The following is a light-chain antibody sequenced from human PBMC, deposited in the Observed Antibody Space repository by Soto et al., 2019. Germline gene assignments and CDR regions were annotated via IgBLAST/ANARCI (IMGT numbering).Light chain of an antibody. J-gene: IGLJ3*02. V-gene: IGLV2-14*01. CDR1: SSDVGSYNY. CDR2: EVT. CDR3: SSFTSRNTRV. Sequence: QSALTQPASVSGSPGQSITISCTGTSSDVGSYNYVSWYQQHPGKVPKLIIYEVTNRPSGVSDRFSGSKSGNTASLTISGLQTEDEADYYCSSFTSRNTRVFGGGTKVTVL.